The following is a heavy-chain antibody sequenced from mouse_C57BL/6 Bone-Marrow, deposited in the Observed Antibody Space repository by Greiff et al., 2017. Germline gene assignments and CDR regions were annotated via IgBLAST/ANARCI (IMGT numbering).Heavy chain of an antibody. Sequence: QVQLQQSGAELARPGASVKLSCKASGYTFTSYGISWVKQRTGQGLEWIGEIYPRSGNTYYNEKFKGKATLTADKSSSTAYMELRSLTSEDSAVYVCASARYGNPVYFDYWGQGTTLTVSS. CDR2: IYPRSGNT. CDR3: ASARYGNPVYFDY. V-gene: IGHV1-81*01. CDR1: GYTFTSYG. D-gene: IGHD2-10*02. J-gene: IGHJ2*01.